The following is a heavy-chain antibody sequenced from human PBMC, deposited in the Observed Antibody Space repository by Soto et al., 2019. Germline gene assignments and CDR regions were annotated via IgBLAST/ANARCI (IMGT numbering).Heavy chain of an antibody. D-gene: IGHD6-6*01. Sequence: PGGSLRLSCAASGFTFSSYAMSWVRQAPGKGLEWVSAISGSGGSTYYADSVKGRFTISRDNSKNTLYLQMNSLRAEDTAVYYCAKAGSSSSSGMPQPKYYYYYGMDVWGQGTTVTVSS. CDR1: GFTFSSYA. V-gene: IGHV3-23*01. CDR3: AKAGSSSSSGMPQPKYYYYYGMDV. CDR2: ISGSGGST. J-gene: IGHJ6*02.